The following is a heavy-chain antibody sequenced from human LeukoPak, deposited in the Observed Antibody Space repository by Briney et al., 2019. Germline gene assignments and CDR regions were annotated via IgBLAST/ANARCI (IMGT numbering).Heavy chain of an antibody. CDR2: IYHSGST. V-gene: IGHV4-4*02. J-gene: IGHJ6*03. Sequence: SGTLSLTCAVSGGSISSSNWWSWVRQPPGKGLEWIGEIYHSGSTNYNPSLKSRVTISVDKSKNQFSLKLSSVTAADTAVYYCATAGSGRNYYYYYMDVWGKGTTVTISS. CDR1: GGSISSSNW. CDR3: ATAGSGRNYYYYYMDV. D-gene: IGHD1-1*01.